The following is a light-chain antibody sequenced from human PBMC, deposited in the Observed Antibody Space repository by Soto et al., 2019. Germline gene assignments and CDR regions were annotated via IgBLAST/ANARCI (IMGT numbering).Light chain of an antibody. V-gene: IGKV3-11*01. CDR3: QQRGSWPRA. CDR2: DAT. CDR1: QSVGSY. J-gene: IGKJ1*01. Sequence: EIVLTQSPATLSLSPGERATLSCRASQSVGSYLAWFQQKPGQAPRLLIYDATNRATGIPARFNGSGSGTAFTLTISSLEPEDFAVYYCQQRGSWPRAFGQGTKLQFK.